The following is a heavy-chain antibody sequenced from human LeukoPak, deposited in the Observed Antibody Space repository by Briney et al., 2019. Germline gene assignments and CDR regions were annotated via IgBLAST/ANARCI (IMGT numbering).Heavy chain of an antibody. CDR3: ARGKVGARQFDP. J-gene: IGHJ5*02. CDR1: GGTFSSYA. CDR2: IIPILGIA. V-gene: IGHV1-69*04. D-gene: IGHD1-26*01. Sequence: GASVKVSCKASGGTFSSYAISWVRQAPGQGLEWMGRIIPILGIANYAQKFQGRVTITADKSTSTAYMELSSLRSEDRAVYYCARGKVGARQFDPWGQGTLVTVSS.